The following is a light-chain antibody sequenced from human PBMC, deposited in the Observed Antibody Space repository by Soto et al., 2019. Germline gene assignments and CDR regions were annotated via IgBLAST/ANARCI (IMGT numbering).Light chain of an antibody. Sequence: QSVLTQPPSASGTPGQRVTISCSGSGSNIGSNTVDRYQQLPGTAPKLLIYSNNQRPSGVPDRFSGSKSGTSVSLAISGLQSEDEADYYCAAWDDSLNGRLFGTGTKLTVL. CDR2: SNN. CDR3: AAWDDSLNGRL. V-gene: IGLV1-44*01. CDR1: GSNIGSNT. J-gene: IGLJ1*01.